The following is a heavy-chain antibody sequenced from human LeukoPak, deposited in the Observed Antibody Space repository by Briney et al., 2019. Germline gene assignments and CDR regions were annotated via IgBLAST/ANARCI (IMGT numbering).Heavy chain of an antibody. CDR1: GYTFTSYG. J-gene: IGHJ3*02. CDR3: ARRASPDDAFDI. CDR2: INAYNGNT. Sequence: ASVKASFKASGYTFTSYGINWVRQAPGQGLEWMGWINAYNGNTNYAQKLQGRVTMTTDTSTSTAYMELRSLRSDDTAVYYCARRASPDDAFDIWGQGTMVTVSS. D-gene: IGHD1-14*01. V-gene: IGHV1-18*01.